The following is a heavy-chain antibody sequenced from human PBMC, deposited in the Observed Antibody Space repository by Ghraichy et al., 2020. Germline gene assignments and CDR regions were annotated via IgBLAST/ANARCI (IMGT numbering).Heavy chain of an antibody. J-gene: IGHJ3*02. CDR1: GFIFSNYW. Sequence: GESLNISCAASGFIFSNYWMHWVRQAPGKGLVWVSRINSDGSSLSYEDSVRGRFTISRDKAQNTLYLQMNGLRAEDTAMYYCARDSEPILTDYYNSAFDIWGQVTMVTVSS. V-gene: IGHV3-74*01. CDR2: INSDGSSL. D-gene: IGHD3-9*01. CDR3: ARDSEPILTDYYNSAFDI.